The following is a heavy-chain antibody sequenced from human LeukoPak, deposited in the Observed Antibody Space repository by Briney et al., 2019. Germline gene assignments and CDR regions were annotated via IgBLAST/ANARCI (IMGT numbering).Heavy chain of an antibody. Sequence: ASVKVSCKASGYTFTSSAMNWVRQAPGQGLEWMGWINTNNGNPTYAQGFTGRFVFSLDTSVSTAYLQISSLKAEDTAVYYCAGALRVGAMENGWFDPWGQGTLVTVSS. CDR3: AGALRVGAMENGWFDP. V-gene: IGHV7-4-1*02. CDR1: GYTFTSSA. J-gene: IGHJ5*02. CDR2: INTNNGNP. D-gene: IGHD1-26*01.